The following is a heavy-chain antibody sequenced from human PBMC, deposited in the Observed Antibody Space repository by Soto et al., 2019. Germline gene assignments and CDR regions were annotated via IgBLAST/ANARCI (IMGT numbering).Heavy chain of an antibody. Sequence: QVQLVQSGAEVKKPGSSVKVYCKASGDTLIHYGVSWVRQVPGKGLEWMGGTTAILGTRDYAQKFQGRMTITSDESTTTSYMELNSLTSDEKAVYYCAAGDSSDTGDHWGQGTLVTVSS. J-gene: IGHJ4*02. D-gene: IGHD5-18*01. CDR1: GDTLIHYG. CDR2: TTAILGTR. CDR3: AAGDSSDTGDH. V-gene: IGHV1-69*01.